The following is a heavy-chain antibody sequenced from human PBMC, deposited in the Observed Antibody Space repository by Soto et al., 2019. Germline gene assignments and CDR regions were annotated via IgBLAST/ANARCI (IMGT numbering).Heavy chain of an antibody. CDR1: GGSISSYY. J-gene: IGHJ4*02. D-gene: IGHD5-18*01. Sequence: SETLSLTCTVSGGSISSYYWSWIRQPPGKGLEWIGYIYYSGSTNYNPSLKSRVTISVDTSKNQFSLKLSSVTAADTAVYYCARGLDTAMDPIDYWGQGTLVTVSS. CDR3: ARGLDTAMDPIDY. V-gene: IGHV4-59*01. CDR2: IYYSGST.